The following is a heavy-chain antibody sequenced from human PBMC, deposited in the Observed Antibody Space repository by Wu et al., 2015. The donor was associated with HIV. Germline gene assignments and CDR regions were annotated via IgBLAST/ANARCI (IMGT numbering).Heavy chain of an antibody. D-gene: IGHD3-22*01. CDR3: ARDLTYYYDNSGYYRLDY. CDR2: IIPILRTA. V-gene: IGHV1-69*12. Sequence: HVQLVQSGTEVKKPGSSVKVSCKAYGGNSGGTFSSHPISWVRQAPGQGLEWMGGIIPILRTANYAQNLQGRVTITADEFTTTAYMELTSLRSDDTAVYYCARDLTYYYDNSGYYRLDYWGQGTLVTVSS. J-gene: IGHJ4*02. CDR1: GGTFSSHP.